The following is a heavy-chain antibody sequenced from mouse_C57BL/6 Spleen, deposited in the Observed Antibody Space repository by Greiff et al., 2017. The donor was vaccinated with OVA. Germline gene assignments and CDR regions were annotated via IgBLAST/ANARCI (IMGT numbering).Heavy chain of an antibody. CDR2: ISYDGSN. V-gene: IGHV3-6*01. CDR3: AREGDYDDGDYAMDY. J-gene: IGHJ4*01. D-gene: IGHD2-4*01. Sequence: EVKLEESGPGLVKPSQSLSLTCSVTGYSITSGYYWNWIRQFPGNKLEWMGYISYDGSNNYNPSLKNRISITRDTSKNQFFLKLNSVTTEDTATYYCAREGDYDDGDYAMDYWGQGTSVTVSS. CDR1: GYSITSGYY.